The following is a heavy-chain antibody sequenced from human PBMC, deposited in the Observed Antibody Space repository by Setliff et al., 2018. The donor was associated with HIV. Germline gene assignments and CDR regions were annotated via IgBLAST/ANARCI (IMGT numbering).Heavy chain of an antibody. Sequence: PGESLKISCQGSGYTVNKYWIAWVRQMPGKGLEWMGIMYPGESDIRYNPSFEGQVTISADKSTGTAYLQWSSLKVSDSGIYYCARQGPNSSHLHFFYYYAMDVWSQGTTVTVSS. J-gene: IGHJ6*02. CDR1: GYTVNKYW. CDR3: ARQGPNSSHLHFFYYYAMDV. CDR2: MYPGESDI. V-gene: IGHV5-51*01.